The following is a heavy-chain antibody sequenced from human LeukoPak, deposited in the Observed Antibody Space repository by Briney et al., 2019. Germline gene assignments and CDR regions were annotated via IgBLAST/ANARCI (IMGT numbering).Heavy chain of an antibody. CDR3: ARDSTNSFDY. CDR2: ISTSSDSI. CDR1: GFTFRSYS. V-gene: IGHV3-48*02. Sequence: PGGSLRLSCEASGFTFRSYSMNWVRQAPGKGLEWISYISTSSDSIYYADSVKGRFTISRDNVKNSLFLQMNSLRDGDTAVYYCARDSTNSFDYWGQGALVTVSS. J-gene: IGHJ4*02.